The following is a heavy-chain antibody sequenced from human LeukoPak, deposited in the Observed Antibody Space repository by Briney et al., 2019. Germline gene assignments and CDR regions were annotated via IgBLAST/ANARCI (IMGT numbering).Heavy chain of an antibody. Sequence: ASVKVSCKASGYTFTSYAMNWVRQAPGQGLEWMGWINTNTGNPTYAQGFTGRFVFSLDTSVSTAYLQISSLKAEDTAVYYCARGSAYCGGDCYSYATTNFDFWGQGTLVTVSS. V-gene: IGHV7-4-1*02. J-gene: IGHJ4*02. CDR1: GYTFTSYA. CDR2: INTNTGNP. D-gene: IGHD2-21*02. CDR3: ARGSAYCGGDCYSYATTNFDF.